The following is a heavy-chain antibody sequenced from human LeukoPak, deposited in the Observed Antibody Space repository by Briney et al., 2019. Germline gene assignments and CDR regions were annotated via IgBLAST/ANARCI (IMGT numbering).Heavy chain of an antibody. CDR2: ISAYNGNT. J-gene: IGHJ4*02. CDR1: GYTFTSYG. D-gene: IGHD2-2*01. Sequence: ASVKVSCKASGYTFTSYGISWVRQAPGQGLEWMGWISAYNGNTNYAQKLQGRVTMTTDKSTSTAYMELRSLRSDDTAVYYCARRGYCSSTSCAFDYWGQGTLVTVSS. V-gene: IGHV1-18*01. CDR3: ARRGYCSSTSCAFDY.